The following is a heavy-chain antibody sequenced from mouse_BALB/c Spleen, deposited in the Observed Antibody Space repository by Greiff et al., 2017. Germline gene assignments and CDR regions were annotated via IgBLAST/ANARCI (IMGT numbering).Heavy chain of an antibody. J-gene: IGHJ2*01. D-gene: IGHD2-4*01. CDR3: ARSGDYDEEVFDY. Sequence: LQQSGPQLVRPGASVKISCKASGYSFTSYWMHWVKQRPGQGLEWIGMIDPSDSETRLNQKFKDKATLTVDKSSSTAYMQLSSPTSEDSAVYYCARSGDYDEEVFDYWGQGTTLTVSS. V-gene: IGHV1S126*01. CDR2: IDPSDSET. CDR1: GYSFTSYW.